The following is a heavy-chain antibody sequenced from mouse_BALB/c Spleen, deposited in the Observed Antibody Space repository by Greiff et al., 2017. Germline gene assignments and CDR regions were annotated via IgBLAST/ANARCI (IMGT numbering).Heavy chain of an antibody. CDR3: ARQRGYDGYYDYAMDY. CDR1: GFSLTSYG. CDR2: IWSGGST. J-gene: IGHJ4*01. D-gene: IGHD2-3*01. V-gene: IGHV2-2*02. Sequence: QVQLKESGPGLVQPSQSLSITCTVSGFSLTSYGVHWVRQSPGKGLEWLGVIWSGGSTDYNAAFISRLSISKDNSKSQVFFKMNSLQANDTAIYYCARQRGYDGYYDYAMDYWGQGTSVTVSS.